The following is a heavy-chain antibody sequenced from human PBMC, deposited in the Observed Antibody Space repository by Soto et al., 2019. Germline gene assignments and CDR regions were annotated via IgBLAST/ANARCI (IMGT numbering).Heavy chain of an antibody. CDR1: GYTFTGYF. D-gene: IGHD3-3*01. V-gene: IGHV1-2*02. CDR2: INSNSGAT. J-gene: IGHJ5*02. Sequence: QVQLAQSGAEVKKPGASVKVSCKASGYTFTGYFMHWVRQAPGQGLEWMRWINSNSGATKYAQKFQGRVTLSRDTSISTAYMELSGLRSDDTAVYYCARGGGTILAPLPWGQGTLVTVSS. CDR3: ARGGGTILAPLP.